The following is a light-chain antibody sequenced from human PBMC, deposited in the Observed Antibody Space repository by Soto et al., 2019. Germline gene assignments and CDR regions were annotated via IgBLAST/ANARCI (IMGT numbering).Light chain of an antibody. Sequence: EIAMTQSPATLSVSPGERATLSCRASQSVGSYLAWYQQKPGQAPRLLISDASNSDTGIPARFSRSGSGTDFTLTISCLEPEDFAVYYCQYRSRWPAFGQGTRPE. V-gene: IGKV3-11*01. CDR3: QYRSRWPA. J-gene: IGKJ5*01. CDR1: QSVGSY. CDR2: DAS.